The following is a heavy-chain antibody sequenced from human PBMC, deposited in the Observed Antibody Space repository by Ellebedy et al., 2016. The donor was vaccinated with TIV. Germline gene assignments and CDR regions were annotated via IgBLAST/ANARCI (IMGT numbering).Heavy chain of an antibody. J-gene: IGHJ4*02. Sequence: GESLKISCAASGFSFSSFAMHWVRQSPGKGLEWVAAISYDGNSRYYADSVKGRFTISRDNSKNTLYLQMNSLRVEDTAVYYCARVVVPVAINDGIDCWGQGTLVTVSS. CDR1: GFSFSSFA. D-gene: IGHD2-2*01. CDR2: ISYDGNSR. V-gene: IGHV3-30-3*01. CDR3: ARVVVPVAINDGIDC.